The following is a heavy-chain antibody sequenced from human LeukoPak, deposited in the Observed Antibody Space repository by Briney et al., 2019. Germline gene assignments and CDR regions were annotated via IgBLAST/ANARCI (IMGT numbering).Heavy chain of an antibody. V-gene: IGHV7-4-1*02. Sequence: GASVKVSCKASGYTFTSYAMNWVRQAPGQGLEWMGWINTNTGNPTYAQGFTGRFVFSLDTSVSTAYLQISSLEAEDTAVYYCASFFCINGVCYYLDYWGQGTLVTVSP. CDR1: GYTFTSYA. CDR3: ASFFCINGVCYYLDY. J-gene: IGHJ4*02. D-gene: IGHD2-8*01. CDR2: INTNTGNP.